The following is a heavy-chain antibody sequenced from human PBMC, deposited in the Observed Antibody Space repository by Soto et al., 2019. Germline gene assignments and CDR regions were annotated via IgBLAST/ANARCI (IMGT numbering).Heavy chain of an antibody. V-gene: IGHV3-30*18. D-gene: IGHD6-13*01. CDR2: ISNDGSDK. Sequence: QVQLVESEGGVVQPGRSLRLSCAASGFTFNNYGMHWVRQAPGKGLEWVAVISNDGSDKYYADSVKGRLTISRDNSKNTVYLQMNSLRAEDTAVYYCAKDQGIAASHGIDWGQGTMVTVSS. J-gene: IGHJ3*01. CDR1: GFTFNNYG. CDR3: AKDQGIAASHGID.